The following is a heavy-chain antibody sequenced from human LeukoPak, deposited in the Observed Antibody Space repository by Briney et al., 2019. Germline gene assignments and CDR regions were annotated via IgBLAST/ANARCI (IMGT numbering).Heavy chain of an antibody. Sequence: SETLSLTSTVSGVSISSYYWSWIRKPPGKGLEWIGYIYYSGSTNYNPSLKSRVTISVDTSKNHFSLKLSLMSAAHTAEYYCGSSNYNPSLKSRVTISVDASKNQFSLKLSSVTAADTAVYDCARDAVMFGESTYYFDYWGQGTLVTVSS. D-gene: IGHD4-11*01. CDR1: GVSISSYY. V-gene: IGHV4-59*01. J-gene: IGHJ4*02. CDR2: IYYSGST. CDR3: GSSNYNPSLKSRVTISVDASKNQFSLKLSSVTAADTAVYDCARDAVMFGESTYYFDY.